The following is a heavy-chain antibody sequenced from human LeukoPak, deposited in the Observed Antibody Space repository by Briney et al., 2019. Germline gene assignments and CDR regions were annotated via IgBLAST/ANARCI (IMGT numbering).Heavy chain of an antibody. V-gene: IGHV1-2*02. CDR1: GYTFTGYY. CDR2: INPNSGGT. D-gene: IGHD1-26*01. CDR3: ATGFWELPAYDWFDP. Sequence: ASVKVSCKASGYTFTGYYMHWVRQAPGQGLEWMGWINPNSGGTNYAQKFQGRVTMTRDTSISTAYMELSRLRSDDTAVYYCATGFWELPAYDWFDPWGQGTLVTVSS. J-gene: IGHJ5*02.